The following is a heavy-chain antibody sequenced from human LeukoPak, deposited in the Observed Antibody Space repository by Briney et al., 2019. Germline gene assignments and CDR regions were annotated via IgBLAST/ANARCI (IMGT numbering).Heavy chain of an antibody. J-gene: IGHJ3*02. D-gene: IGHD3-22*01. Sequence: GGSLRLSCAASGFTVSSNYMSWIRQVPGKGLEWVSVIYSGGSTYYADSVKGRFTISRDNSKNTLYLQMTGLRAEDTAVYHCARENTMIDAFDIWGQGTMVTVSS. CDR2: IYSGGST. CDR1: GFTVSSNY. CDR3: ARENTMIDAFDI. V-gene: IGHV3-53*01.